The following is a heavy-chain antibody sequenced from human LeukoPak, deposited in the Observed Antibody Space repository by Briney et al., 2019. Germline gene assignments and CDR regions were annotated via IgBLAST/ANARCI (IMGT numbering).Heavy chain of an antibody. D-gene: IGHD2-21*01. Sequence: GGSLRLSCAASGFPFSSYGIYWVRQTPGKGLEWVAFIRYDGSDKYYTESVKGRFTISKDNSKNTLYLQMNSLRAEDTAVYYCARGGVVVVNWFDPWGQGTLVTVSS. V-gene: IGHV3-30*02. CDR3: ARGGVVVVNWFDP. J-gene: IGHJ5*02. CDR2: IRYDGSDK. CDR1: GFPFSSYG.